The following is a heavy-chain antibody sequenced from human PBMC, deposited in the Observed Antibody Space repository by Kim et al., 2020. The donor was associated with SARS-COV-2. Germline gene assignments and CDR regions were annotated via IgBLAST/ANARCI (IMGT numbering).Heavy chain of an antibody. Sequence: GGSLRLSCSASGFTFSSYAMSWVRQAPGKGLEWVSSIDSSGRVNYSDYVKDRFTIFRDNSKNTLYLQMNNRIVEDKTIYYYSKVVGASQGDYWGQGAVVT. CDR3: SKVVGASQGDY. V-gene: IGHV3-23*01. D-gene: IGHD2-15*01. CDR2: IDSSGRV. CDR1: GFTFSSYA. J-gene: IGHJ4*02.